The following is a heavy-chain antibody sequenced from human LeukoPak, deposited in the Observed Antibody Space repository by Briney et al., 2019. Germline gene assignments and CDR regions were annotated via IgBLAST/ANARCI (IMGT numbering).Heavy chain of an antibody. D-gene: IGHD6-13*01. Sequence: GESLRISCQGSGYRFSSYWITWVRQLPGKGLEWMGRIDPTDSQSHYGPSFQGHVTMSVDRSTTTAYLQWRSVESSDTAMYYCARLFMGTATVAAGASDSWGQGTLVTVSS. CDR2: IDPTDSQS. CDR3: ARLFMGTATVAAGASDS. J-gene: IGHJ5*01. V-gene: IGHV5-10-1*01. CDR1: GYRFSSYW.